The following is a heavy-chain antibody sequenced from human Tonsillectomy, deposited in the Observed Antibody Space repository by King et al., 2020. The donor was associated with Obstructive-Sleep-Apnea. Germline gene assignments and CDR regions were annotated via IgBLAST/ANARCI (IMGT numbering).Heavy chain of an antibody. CDR1: GDSVSRNSAS. Sequence: VQLQQSGPGLVKPSQTLSLTCDISGDSVSRNSASWNWIRQSPSRGLAWLGRTYYGSKWYNDYAVSVKSRITINADTSKNHFSLQLNSVTPEDTAVYYCARDVDGAPSFDIWGQGTMVTVSS. J-gene: IGHJ3*02. CDR3: ARDVDGAPSFDI. V-gene: IGHV6-1*01. CDR2: TYYGSKWYN. D-gene: IGHD2-21*01.